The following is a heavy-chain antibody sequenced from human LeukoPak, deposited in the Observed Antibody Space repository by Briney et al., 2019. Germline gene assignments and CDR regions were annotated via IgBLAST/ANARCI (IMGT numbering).Heavy chain of an antibody. Sequence: GGSLRLTWVASEFRSGRDWISWVRQAPGKGREWVACIKQDGSEEYYVGSVRGRFTVSVDNGKNSLDRQMNSLRAADTARYCGATLASTKSVFWGRGTAVTVSS. CDR1: EFRSGRDW. J-gene: IGHJ1*01. D-gene: IGHD2-2*01. V-gene: IGHV3-7*01. CDR2: IKQDGSEE. CDR3: ATLASTKSVF.